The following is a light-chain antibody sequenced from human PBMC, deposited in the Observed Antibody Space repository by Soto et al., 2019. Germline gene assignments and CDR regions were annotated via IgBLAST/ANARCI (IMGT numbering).Light chain of an antibody. V-gene: IGLV2-23*01. J-gene: IGLJ1*01. CDR3: CSYAGDSTYV. Sequence: QSVLTQPASVSGSPGQSITISCTGTSSDVGGYNFVSWYQQRPGKAPKLMIYEDNKRPSGVSDRFSGSKSGNTASLTISGLQAEDEADYYCCSYAGDSTYVFGGGTKVTVL. CDR1: SSDVGGYNF. CDR2: EDN.